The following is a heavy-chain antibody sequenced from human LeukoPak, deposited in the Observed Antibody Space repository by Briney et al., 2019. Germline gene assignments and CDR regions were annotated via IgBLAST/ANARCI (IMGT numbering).Heavy chain of an antibody. CDR1: GGSINSYY. J-gene: IGHJ4*02. Sequence: PSETLSLTCTVSGGSINSYYWSWIRQSPGKGLEWIGYVYYSGSTHYNPSLESRVTISVDTSKNQFSLRLSSVTAADTAVYYCARRSPVLDHWGQGVLVTVSS. CDR2: VYYSGST. CDR3: ARRSPVLDH. V-gene: IGHV4-59*01. D-gene: IGHD3-10*01.